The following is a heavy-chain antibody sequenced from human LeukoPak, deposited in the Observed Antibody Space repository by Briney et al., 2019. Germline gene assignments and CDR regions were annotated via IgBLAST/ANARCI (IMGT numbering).Heavy chain of an antibody. CDR3: AREGYYYGSGSPTYAFDI. V-gene: IGHV3-48*03. J-gene: IGHJ3*02. Sequence: PGGSMRLSCAASGFTFSSYEMNWVRQAPGKGLEWVSYISSSGSTIYYADSVKGRFTISRDNAKNSLYLQMNSLRAEDTAVYYCAREGYYYGSGSPTYAFDIWGQGTMVTVSS. CDR1: GFTFSSYE. D-gene: IGHD3-10*01. CDR2: ISSSGSTI.